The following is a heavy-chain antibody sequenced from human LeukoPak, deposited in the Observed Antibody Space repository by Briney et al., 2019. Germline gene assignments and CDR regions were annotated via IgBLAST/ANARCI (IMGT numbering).Heavy chain of an antibody. J-gene: IGHJ4*02. CDR1: GFPVSSNY. CDR3: LRGDRRDY. Sequence: GGSLRLSCAASGFPVSSNYMSWVRQAPGKGLEWVSVIYSGGSTYYADSVKGRFIISRDNAKDSLYLQMNSLRVEDTAVYYCLRGDRRDYWGQGTLVTVSS. V-gene: IGHV3-53*01. CDR2: IYSGGST.